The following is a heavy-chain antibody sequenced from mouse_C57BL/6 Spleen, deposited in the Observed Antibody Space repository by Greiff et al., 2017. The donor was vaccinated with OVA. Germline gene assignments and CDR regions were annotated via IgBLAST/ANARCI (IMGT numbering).Heavy chain of an antibody. CDR2: ISDGGSYT. CDR1: GFTFSSYA. D-gene: IGHD2-3*01. Sequence: DVHLVESGGGLVKPGGSLKLSCAASGFTFSSYAMSWVRQTPEKRLEWVATISDGGSYTYYPDNVKGRFTISRDNAKNNLYLQMSHLKSEDTAMYYCARDPYDGYYYFDYWGQGTTLTVSS. CDR3: ARDPYDGYYYFDY. J-gene: IGHJ2*01. V-gene: IGHV5-4*01.